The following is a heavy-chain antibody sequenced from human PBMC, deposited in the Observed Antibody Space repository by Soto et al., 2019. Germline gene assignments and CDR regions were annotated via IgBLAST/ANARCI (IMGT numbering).Heavy chain of an antibody. CDR2: ISYDGSNK. Sequence: GGSLRLSCAASGFTFSSYGMHWVRQAPGKGLEWVAVISYDGSNKYYADSVKGRFTISRDNSKNTLYLQMNSLRAEDTAVYYCAKDRYRASTSSRTLTDYWGQGTLVTVSS. CDR1: GFTFSSYG. CDR3: AKDRYRASTSSRTLTDY. D-gene: IGHD3-16*02. J-gene: IGHJ4*02. V-gene: IGHV3-30*18.